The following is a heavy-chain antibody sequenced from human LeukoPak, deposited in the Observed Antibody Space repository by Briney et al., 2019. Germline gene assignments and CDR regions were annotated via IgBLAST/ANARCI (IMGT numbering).Heavy chain of an antibody. J-gene: IGHJ4*02. V-gene: IGHV3-30*02. D-gene: IGHD5-24*01. CDR1: GFTFSSYG. CDR3: ARHQNYRNGLDY. CDR2: IRYDGSNK. Sequence: GGSLRLSCAASGFTFSSYGMHWVRQAPGKGLEWVAFIRYDGSNKYYADSVKGRFTISRDNSKNTLYLQMNSLRAEDTAVYYCARHQNYRNGLDYWGQGTLVTVSS.